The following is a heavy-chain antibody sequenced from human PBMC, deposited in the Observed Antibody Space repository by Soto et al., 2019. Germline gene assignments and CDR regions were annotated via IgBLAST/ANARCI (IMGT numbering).Heavy chain of an antibody. D-gene: IGHD6-13*01. V-gene: IGHV4-39*02. CDR1: GRSFSSYY. CDR2: FYYSGST. Sequence: SETLSLTCAVYGRSFSSYYWGWIRQPPGKGLEWIGSFYYSGSTYYNPSLKSRVTISVDTSKNHFSLKLTSVTAADTAVYYCARPGGSGWFYFDSWGQGSQVTVSS. CDR3: ARPGGSGWFYFDS. J-gene: IGHJ4*02.